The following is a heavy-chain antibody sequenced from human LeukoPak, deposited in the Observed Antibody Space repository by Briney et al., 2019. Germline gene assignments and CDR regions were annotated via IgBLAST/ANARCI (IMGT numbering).Heavy chain of an antibody. V-gene: IGHV3-53*01. Sequence: GGSLRLSCAASGFTVSNTFMSWVRQAPGEGLEWVSVIYSVGTTYNADSVKGRFTISRDNSKTTLYLQMNSLRAEDTAVYYCARGSGWLVHSGQGALVTVSS. CDR3: ARGSGWLVH. CDR1: GFTVSNTF. D-gene: IGHD6-25*01. CDR2: IYSVGTT. J-gene: IGHJ1*01.